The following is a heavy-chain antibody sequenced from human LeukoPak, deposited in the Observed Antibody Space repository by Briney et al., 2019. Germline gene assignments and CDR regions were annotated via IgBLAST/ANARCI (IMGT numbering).Heavy chain of an antibody. J-gene: IGHJ5*02. CDR2: IYYSGST. CDR1: GGSISSSSYY. CDR3: ARADIVAAYNWFDP. D-gene: IGHD2-15*01. Sequence: SETLSLTCTVSGGSISSSSYYWSWIRQPPGKGLEWIGYIYYSGSTNYNPSLKSRVTISVDTSKNQFSLKLSSVTAADTAVYYCARADIVAAYNWFDPWGQGTLVTVSS. V-gene: IGHV4-61*01.